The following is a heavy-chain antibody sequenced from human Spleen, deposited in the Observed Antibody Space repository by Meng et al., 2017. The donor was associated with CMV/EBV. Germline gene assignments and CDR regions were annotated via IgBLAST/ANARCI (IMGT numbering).Heavy chain of an antibody. V-gene: IGHV3-23*01. CDR2: ISGSGDVT. D-gene: IGHD3-22*01. J-gene: IGHJ4*02. CDR3: AKNLKYYYDSSGHDPSAW. Sequence: GGSLRLSCAASGFSFSSYAMHWVRQAPGKGLEWVSAISGSGDVTYYRDSVKGRFTISRDNSKNTLYLQMNSLRVEDTAVYYCAKNLKYYYDSSGHDPSAWWGQGTLVTVSS. CDR1: GFSFSSYA.